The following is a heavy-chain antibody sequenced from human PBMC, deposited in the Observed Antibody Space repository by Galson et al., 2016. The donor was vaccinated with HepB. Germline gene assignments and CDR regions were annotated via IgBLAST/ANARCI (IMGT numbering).Heavy chain of an antibody. CDR3: AKNDFWSGYPPYFYYGMDV. D-gene: IGHD3-3*01. CDR1: GFTFSSYA. CDR2: ISGSGGST. V-gene: IGHV3-23*01. Sequence: SLRLSCAASGFTFSSYALSWVRQAPGKGLAWVSTISGSGGSTYYADSVKGRFTISRDNSKNTLYVEMNSLRAEDTAVYYCAKNDFWSGYPPYFYYGMDVWGQGTPVTVSS. J-gene: IGHJ6*02.